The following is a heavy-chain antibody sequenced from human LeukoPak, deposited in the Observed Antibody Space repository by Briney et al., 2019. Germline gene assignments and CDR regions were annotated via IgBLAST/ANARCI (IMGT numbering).Heavy chain of an antibody. D-gene: IGHD2-2*02. CDR1: GGTFSNYA. CDR3: AMHRTNNPGYCSRTNCYILDY. J-gene: IGHJ4*02. Sequence: SVKVSCKASGGTFSNYAISWVRQAPGQGLEWMGGIIPMFGTTNYAQNFQGRVTITTYESTRTAYMELSSLTSEDTAVYYCAMHRTNNPGYCSRTNCYILDYWGQGTLVTVSS. CDR2: IIPMFGTT. V-gene: IGHV1-69*05.